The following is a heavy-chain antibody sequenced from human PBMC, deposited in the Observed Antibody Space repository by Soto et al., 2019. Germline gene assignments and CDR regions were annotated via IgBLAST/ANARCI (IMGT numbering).Heavy chain of an antibody. CDR2: INPNSGGT. CDR3: ARDHRYYYDSSGSYYLDY. J-gene: IGHJ4*02. V-gene: IGHV1-2*02. D-gene: IGHD3-22*01. Sequence: GASVKVSCKASGYTFTGYYMHWVRQAPGQGLEWMGWINPNSGGTNYAQKFQGRVTMTRDTSISTAYMELSRLRSDDTAVYYCARDHRYYYDSSGSYYLDYWGQGPLVTVSS. CDR1: GYTFTGYY.